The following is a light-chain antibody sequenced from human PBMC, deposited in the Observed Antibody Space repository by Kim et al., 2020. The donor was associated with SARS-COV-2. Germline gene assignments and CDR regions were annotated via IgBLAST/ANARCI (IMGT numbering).Light chain of an antibody. CDR3: SSYSNSGTLSV. CDR2: DVN. V-gene: IGLV2-14*03. Sequence: HSITISCTGTSSDIGGYNYVSWYQKYPDRAPKLLIYDVNNRPSGISFRFSGSKSGNTASLTISGLQAEDEADYYCSSYSNSGTLSVFGGGTQLTVL. CDR1: SSDIGGYNY. J-gene: IGLJ2*01.